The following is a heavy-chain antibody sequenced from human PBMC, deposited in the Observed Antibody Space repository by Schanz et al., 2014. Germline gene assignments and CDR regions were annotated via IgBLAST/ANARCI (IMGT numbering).Heavy chain of an antibody. J-gene: IGHJ4*02. CDR3: ARDRGGWFEMDY. Sequence: EVQLLESGGCLVQPWGSLRLSCAASGFTFSYYSLNWVRQAPGKGLEWLSYTKAGGRDIHYADSVKGRFTISRDIAKSSLYLQMNSLRDEDTAVYYCARDRGGWFEMDYWGQGTLVTVSS. CDR2: TKAGGRDI. D-gene: IGHD6-19*01. CDR1: GFTFSYYS. V-gene: IGHV3-48*02.